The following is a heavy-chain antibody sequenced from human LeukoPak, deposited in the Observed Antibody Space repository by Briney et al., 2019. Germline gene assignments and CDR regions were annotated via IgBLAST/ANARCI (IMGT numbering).Heavy chain of an antibody. Sequence: SETLSLTCAVYGGSFSGYYWSWIRQPPGKGLEWIGEINHSGSTNYNPSLKSRVTISVDTSKNQFSLKLSSVTAADTAVYYCARVRYSGYVDYWSQGTLVTVSS. J-gene: IGHJ4*02. CDR2: INHSGST. V-gene: IGHV4-34*01. CDR1: GGSFSGYY. CDR3: ARVRYSGYVDY. D-gene: IGHD5-12*01.